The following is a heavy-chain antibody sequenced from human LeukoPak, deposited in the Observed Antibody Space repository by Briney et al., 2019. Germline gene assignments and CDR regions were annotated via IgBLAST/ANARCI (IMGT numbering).Heavy chain of an antibody. V-gene: IGHV3-64D*06. CDR3: VKYHNSCYSV. CDR1: GFTFNIYA. CDR2: ISTDGGGT. Sequence: WGSLTLSCSASGFTFNIYAMHWVRQAPGQGLEFVSAISTDGGGTYYADSVKGRFTISRDNSKNTLYLQMSSLRTEDTAVYYCVKYHNSCYSVWGQGTLVAVSS. D-gene: IGHD2-21*01. J-gene: IGHJ4*02.